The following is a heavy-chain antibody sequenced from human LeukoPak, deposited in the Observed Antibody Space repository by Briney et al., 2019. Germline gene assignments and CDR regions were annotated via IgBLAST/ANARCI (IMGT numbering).Heavy chain of an antibody. V-gene: IGHV4-59*01. CDR3: ARGHSSSWYWFDP. CDR1: GGSISSYY. CDR2: IYYSGST. J-gene: IGHJ5*02. Sequence: SETLSLTCTVSGGSISSYYWSWIRQTPGKGLEWIGYIYYSGSTNYNPSLKSRVTISVDTSKNQFSLKLSSVTAADTAVYYCARGHSSSWYWFDPWGQGTLVTVSS. D-gene: IGHD6-13*01.